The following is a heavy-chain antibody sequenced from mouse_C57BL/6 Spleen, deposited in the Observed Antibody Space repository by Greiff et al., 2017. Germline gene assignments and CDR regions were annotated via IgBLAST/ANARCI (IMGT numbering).Heavy chain of an antibody. CDR1: GYAFSSYW. Sequence: VKLQESGAELVKPGASVKISCKASGYAFSSYWMNWVKQRPGKGLEWIGQIYPGDGDTNYNGKFKGKATLTADKSSSTAYMQLSSLTSEDSAVYFCARSSSGYRWFAYWGQGTLVTVSA. D-gene: IGHD3-2*02. V-gene: IGHV1-80*01. CDR3: ARSSSGYRWFAY. CDR2: IYPGDGDT. J-gene: IGHJ3*01.